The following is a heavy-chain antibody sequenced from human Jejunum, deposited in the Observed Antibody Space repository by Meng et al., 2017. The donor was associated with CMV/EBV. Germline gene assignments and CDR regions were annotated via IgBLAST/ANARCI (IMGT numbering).Heavy chain of an antibody. CDR1: CVIFTNAW. CDR2: IKSKADGGTA. Sequence: SCAPSCVIFTNAWMNWVRQAPGKGLEWVGRIKSKADGGTAEYPAAVNGRFTISRDDSKNTLFLQMNSLRTEDTAVYYCTWDYYGSFAGWGQGTLVTVSS. CDR3: TWDYYGSFAG. V-gene: IGHV3-15*07. D-gene: IGHD3-10*01. J-gene: IGHJ4*02.